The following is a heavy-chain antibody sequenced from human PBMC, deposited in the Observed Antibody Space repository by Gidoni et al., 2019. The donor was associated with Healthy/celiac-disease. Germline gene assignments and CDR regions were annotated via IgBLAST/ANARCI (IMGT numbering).Heavy chain of an antibody. D-gene: IGHD3-22*01. V-gene: IGHV3-21*01. CDR1: GFTFSSYS. CDR3: AREKGDYYDSSGYFVFDY. CDR2: ISSSSSYI. J-gene: IGHJ4*02. Sequence: EVQLVESGGGLVKPGGSLRLSCAASGFTFSSYSMNWVRQAPGKGLEWVSSISSSSSYIYYADSVKGRFTISRDNAKNSLYLQMNSLRAEDTAVYYCAREKGDYYDSSGYFVFDYWGQGTLVTVSS.